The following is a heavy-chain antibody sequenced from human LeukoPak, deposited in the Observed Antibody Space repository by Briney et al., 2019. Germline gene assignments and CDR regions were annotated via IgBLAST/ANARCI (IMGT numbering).Heavy chain of an antibody. CDR1: GFIVSSNS. J-gene: IGHJ4*02. D-gene: IGHD6-6*01. CDR2: ISSGGNT. V-gene: IGHV3-53*01. Sequence: GGSMRLSCKVYGFIVSSNSWSWVRQAPGKGLEWVSFISSGGNTDHSDSVKGRFTISRDNAKNSLYLQMNSLRAEDTAVYYCARDGVYSSSSPDYWGQGTLVTVSS. CDR3: ARDGVYSSSSPDY.